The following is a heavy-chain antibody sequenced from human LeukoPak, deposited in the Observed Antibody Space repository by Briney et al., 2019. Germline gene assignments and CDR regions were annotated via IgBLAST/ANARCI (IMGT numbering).Heavy chain of an antibody. V-gene: IGHV4-59*08. CDR2: IYYSGST. CDR3: ARHPRLPLIAARSARNWFDP. J-gene: IGHJ5*02. CDR1: GGSISNYY. Sequence: MPSETLSLTCTVSGGSISNYYWSWIRQPPGKGLEWIGYIYYSGSTNYNPPLKSRVTISVDASKNQFSLKLSSVTAADTAVYYCARHPRLPLIAARSARNWFDPWGQGTLVTVSS. D-gene: IGHD6-6*01.